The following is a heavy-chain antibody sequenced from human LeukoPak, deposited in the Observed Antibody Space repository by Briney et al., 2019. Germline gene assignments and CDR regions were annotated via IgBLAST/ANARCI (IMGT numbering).Heavy chain of an antibody. Sequence: GGSLTLSCEASGFTFSRNWMSWVRQAPGEGLHWGASINPDGSQKYYVDSVRGRFTMTRDNTKNSLYLQMTSLGAEDTAVYYCARLLGTVTTYDFWGQGTLVTVS. V-gene: IGHV3-7*01. CDR3: ARLLGTVTTYDF. CDR1: GFTFSRNW. D-gene: IGHD2/OR15-2a*01. CDR2: INPDGSQK. J-gene: IGHJ4*02.